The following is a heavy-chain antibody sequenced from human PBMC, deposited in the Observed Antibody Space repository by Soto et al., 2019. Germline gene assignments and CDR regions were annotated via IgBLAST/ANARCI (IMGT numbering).Heavy chain of an antibody. CDR2: ISYHGSDK. CDR1: GFTFSNYG. Sequence: QVQLVDSGGGVVQPGRSLRLSCAASGFTFSNYGMHWVRQAPGKGLEWVAFISYHGSDKNYADSVKGRFTISRDNSKNTFYLKMTSLRVDDTAVYYCAKDGTSGGTYFDYWGQGTLVTVSS. J-gene: IGHJ4*02. V-gene: IGHV3-30*18. CDR3: AKDGTSGGTYFDY.